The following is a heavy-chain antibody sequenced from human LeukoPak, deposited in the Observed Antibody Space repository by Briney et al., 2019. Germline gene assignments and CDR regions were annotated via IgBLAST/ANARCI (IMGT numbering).Heavy chain of an antibody. D-gene: IGHD3-9*01. J-gene: IGHJ6*02. CDR3: ASNTDYDILTGYGMDV. Sequence: GGSLRLSCAASGFTFSSYGMHWVRQAPGKGLEWVAFIRYDGSNKYYADSVKGRFTISRDNSKNTLYLQMNSLRAEDTAVYYCASNTDYDILTGYGMDVWGQGTTVTVSS. CDR2: IRYDGSNK. CDR1: GFTFSSYG. V-gene: IGHV3-30*02.